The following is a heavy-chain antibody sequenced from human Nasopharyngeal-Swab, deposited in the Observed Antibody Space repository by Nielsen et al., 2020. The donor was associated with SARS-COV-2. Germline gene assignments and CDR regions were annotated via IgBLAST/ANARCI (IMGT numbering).Heavy chain of an antibody. CDR3: ATWMTAHFDY. CDR2: VDYDGVRT. Sequence: GESLKISCTGSGYTFSNYAISWVRQAPGQGLEWVSTVDYDGVRTHYADSVEGRFIISRDNSKNTVYLQIKSLGVEDAAVYYCATWMTAHFDYWGQGTLVTVSS. CDR1: GYTFSNYA. V-gene: IGHV3-23*01. D-gene: IGHD5-18*01. J-gene: IGHJ4*02.